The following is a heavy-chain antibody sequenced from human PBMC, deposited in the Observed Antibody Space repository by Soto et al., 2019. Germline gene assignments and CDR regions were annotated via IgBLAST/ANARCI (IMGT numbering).Heavy chain of an antibody. Sequence: ASVKVSCKGTGYTFTGYYMHWVRQAPGQGLEGMGWINPNSGGTNYAQKFQGRVTMTRDTSISTVYIELSRLRSDDTAVYYCARFGYGSGSYPNWFDPWGQGTLVTVSS. CDR1: GYTFTGYY. J-gene: IGHJ5*02. V-gene: IGHV1-2*02. CDR3: ARFGYGSGSYPNWFDP. D-gene: IGHD3-10*01. CDR2: INPNSGGT.